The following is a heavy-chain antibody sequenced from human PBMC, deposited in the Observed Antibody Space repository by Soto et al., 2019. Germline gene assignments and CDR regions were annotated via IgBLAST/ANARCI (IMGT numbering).Heavy chain of an antibody. Sequence: ESGGGVVQPGRSLRLSCAASGFTFSSYAMHWVRQAPGKGLEWVAVISYDGSNKYYADSVKGRFTISRDNSKNTLYLQMNSLRAEDTAVYYCARDLGAVAGRTYYYYGMDVWGQGTTVTVSS. CDR2: ISYDGSNK. CDR1: GFTFSSYA. CDR3: ARDLGAVAGRTYYYYGMDV. V-gene: IGHV3-30-3*01. D-gene: IGHD6-19*01. J-gene: IGHJ6*02.